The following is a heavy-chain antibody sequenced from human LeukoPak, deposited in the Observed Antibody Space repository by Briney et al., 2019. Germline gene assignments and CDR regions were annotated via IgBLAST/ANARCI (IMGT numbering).Heavy chain of an antibody. CDR2: SSGSTT. V-gene: IGHV3-23*01. Sequence: GGSLRLSCAASGFTISTYDMIWVRQSPGKGLEWVSSSSGSTTYHADSVKGRFTIYRDNSKNTVTLQMNSLRAEDTAVYYCAKSVYHSGNYWGQGTLVTVSS. CDR1: GFTISTYD. J-gene: IGHJ4*02. CDR3: AKSVYHSGNY. D-gene: IGHD3-10*01.